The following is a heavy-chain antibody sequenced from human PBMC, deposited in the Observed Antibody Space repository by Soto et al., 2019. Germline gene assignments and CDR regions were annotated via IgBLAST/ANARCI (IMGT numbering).Heavy chain of an antibody. CDR1: GGSISSGDCY. J-gene: IGHJ6*02. D-gene: IGHD6-19*01. CDR3: ARFSSLDKHYVVDV. CDR2: IDLTGRT. V-gene: IGHV4-30-4*08. Sequence: QVQLQESGPGLVTPSQTLSLTCTVSGGSISSGDCYWSWIRQPPGKVLEWIGYIDLTGRTYYNPSRKRRLAVSVDTSKNQFSLTLRSVTAADTAVYFCARFSSLDKHYVVDVWGQGTMVTVSS.